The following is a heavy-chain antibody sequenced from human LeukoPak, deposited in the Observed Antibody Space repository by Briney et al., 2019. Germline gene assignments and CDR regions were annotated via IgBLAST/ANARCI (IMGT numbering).Heavy chain of an antibody. CDR1: GFTFSSYA. V-gene: IGHV3-23*01. Sequence: GGSLRLSCAASGFTFSSYAMSWVRQAPGKGLEWVSAISGSGGSTYYADSVKGRFTISRDDSKNTLYLQMNSLRAEDTAVYYCAKDPITIFGVVISHPYYYYGMDVWGQGTTVTVSS. CDR2: ISGSGGST. D-gene: IGHD3-3*01. J-gene: IGHJ6*02. CDR3: AKDPITIFGVVISHPYYYYGMDV.